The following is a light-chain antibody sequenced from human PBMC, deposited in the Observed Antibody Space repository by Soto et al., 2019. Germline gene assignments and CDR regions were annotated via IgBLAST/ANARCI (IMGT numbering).Light chain of an antibody. CDR2: DAS. V-gene: IGKV1-17*01. Sequence: DIQMTQSPSSLSASVGDRVTITCRASQGIRNDLGWYQQKPGKAPKLLIYDASSLESGVPSRFSGSGSGTEFTLTISSLQPDDFATYYCQQYNSYWTFGQGTKGDIK. CDR1: QGIRND. J-gene: IGKJ1*01. CDR3: QQYNSYWT.